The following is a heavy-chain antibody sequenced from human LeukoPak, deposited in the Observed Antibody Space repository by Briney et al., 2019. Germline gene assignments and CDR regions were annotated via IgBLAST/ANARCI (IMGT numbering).Heavy chain of an antibody. J-gene: IGHJ4*02. Sequence: GGSLRLSCAASGFTFSSYSMNWVRQAPGKGLEWVSSISSGSTYIYYADSVKGRFTISRDNAKTSLYLQMNSLRAEDTAVYYCARGYSYGASGFDYWGQGTLVTVSS. D-gene: IGHD5-18*01. CDR2: ISSGSTYI. CDR1: GFTFSSYS. CDR3: ARGYSYGASGFDY. V-gene: IGHV3-21*01.